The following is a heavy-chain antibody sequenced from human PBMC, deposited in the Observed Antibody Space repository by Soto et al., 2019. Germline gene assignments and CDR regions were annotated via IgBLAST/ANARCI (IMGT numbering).Heavy chain of an antibody. Sequence: GASVKVSCKVSGYTFTGYYMHWVRQAPGQGLEWMGWINPNSGGTNYAQKFQGWVTMTRDTSISTAYMELSRLRSDDTAVYYCARGRGTVTTRYYFDYWGQGTLVTVSS. CDR1: GYTFTGYY. CDR3: ARGRGTVTTRYYFDY. V-gene: IGHV1-2*04. D-gene: IGHD4-4*01. J-gene: IGHJ4*02. CDR2: INPNSGGT.